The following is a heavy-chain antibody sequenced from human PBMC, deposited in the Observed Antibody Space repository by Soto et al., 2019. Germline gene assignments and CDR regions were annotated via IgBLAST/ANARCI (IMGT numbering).Heavy chain of an antibody. V-gene: IGHV1-46*01. D-gene: IGHD2-2*01. CDR3: AREARLLVPAATHNWFDP. CDR1: GYTFTSYY. CDR2: INPSGGST. Sequence: ASVKVSCKASGYTFTSYYMHWVRRAPGQGLEWMGIINPSGGSTSYAQKFQGRVTMTRDTSTSTVYMELSSLRSEDTAVYYCAREARLLVPAATHNWFDPWGQGTLVTVSS. J-gene: IGHJ5*02.